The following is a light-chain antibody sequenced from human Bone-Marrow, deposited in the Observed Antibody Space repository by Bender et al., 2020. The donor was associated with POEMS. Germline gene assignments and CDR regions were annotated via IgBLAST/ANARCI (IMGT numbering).Light chain of an antibody. J-gene: IGLJ1*01. Sequence: QVVLTQSPSASASLGASVKLTCTLSSGHSSYAIAWHQQQPEKGPRFLMKLNSDGSHSEGDGIPDHFSGSSSGAERYLTISSLQSEDEADYYCQTWGTGIQVFGTGTKVTVL. CDR1: SGHSSYA. CDR2: LNSDGSH. CDR3: QTWGTGIQV. V-gene: IGLV4-69*01.